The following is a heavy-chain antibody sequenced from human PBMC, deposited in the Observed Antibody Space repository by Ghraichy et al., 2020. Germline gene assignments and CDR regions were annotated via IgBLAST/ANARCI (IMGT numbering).Heavy chain of an antibody. Sequence: LSLTCAASGFTFDDYAMHWVRQAPGKGLEWVSGISWNSGSIGYADSVKGRFTISRDNAKNSLYLQMNSLRAEDTALYYCAKDTDYYYYYGMDVWGQGTTVTVSS. CDR3: AKDTDYYYYYGMDV. CDR1: GFTFDDYA. V-gene: IGHV3-9*01. J-gene: IGHJ6*02. CDR2: ISWNSGSI.